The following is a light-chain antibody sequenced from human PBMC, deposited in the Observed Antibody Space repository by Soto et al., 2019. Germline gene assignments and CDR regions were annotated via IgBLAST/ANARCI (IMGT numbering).Light chain of an antibody. CDR2: DAS. Sequence: ESGVTQSPATLSLSPGERATLSCRASQSVSSYLAWYQQKPGQAPRLLIYDASNRATGIPARFSGSGSGTDFTLTIISLVPVYFSGYYCQQRSIPITCAQGTRLEIK. J-gene: IGKJ5*01. V-gene: IGKV3-11*01. CDR1: QSVSSY. CDR3: QQRSIPIT.